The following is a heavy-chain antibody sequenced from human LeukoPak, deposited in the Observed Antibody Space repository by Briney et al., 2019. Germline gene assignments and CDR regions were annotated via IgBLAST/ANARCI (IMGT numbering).Heavy chain of an antibody. J-gene: IGHJ4*02. CDR3: ARDSGGAYYYDSSGSTYDY. D-gene: IGHD3-22*01. CDR2: INGGGVNT. Sequence: GGSLRLSCAASGFTFSSYAMSWVRQAPGKGLEWVSTINGGGVNTHYADSVGGRFTISRDNSKNTLFLQMNSLRAEDTAVYYCARDSGGAYYYDSSGSTYDYWGQGTLVTVSS. V-gene: IGHV3-23*01. CDR1: GFTFSSYA.